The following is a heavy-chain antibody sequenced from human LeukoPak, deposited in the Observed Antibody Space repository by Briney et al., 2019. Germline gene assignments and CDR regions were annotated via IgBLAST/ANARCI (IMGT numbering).Heavy chain of an antibody. CDR2: ISSSGSTI. CDR3: ASCLRRELPAVLFDY. D-gene: IGHD1-26*01. Sequence: GGSLRLSCAASGFTFSDYYMSWIRQAPGKGLEWGSYISSSGSTIYYADSVEGRFTISRDNAKNSLYLQMNSLRAEDTAVYYCASCLRRELPAVLFDYWGQGTLVTVSS. J-gene: IGHJ4*02. CDR1: GFTFSDYY. V-gene: IGHV3-11*01.